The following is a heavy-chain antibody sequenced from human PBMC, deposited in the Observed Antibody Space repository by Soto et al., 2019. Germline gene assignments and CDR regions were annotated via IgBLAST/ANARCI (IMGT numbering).Heavy chain of an antibody. Sequence: EVQVFESGGGSVQPGGSLRLSCAASGFNFSTYAMSWVRQAPGKGLEWVSSISDSGGSTYYAEAVKGRFTISRDNSKNTLYLQMHSLRAEDTAVYYCAKGRYGDYGWFDPWGQGTLVTVSS. D-gene: IGHD4-17*01. CDR1: GFNFSTYA. CDR3: AKGRYGDYGWFDP. CDR2: ISDSGGST. V-gene: IGHV3-23*01. J-gene: IGHJ5*02.